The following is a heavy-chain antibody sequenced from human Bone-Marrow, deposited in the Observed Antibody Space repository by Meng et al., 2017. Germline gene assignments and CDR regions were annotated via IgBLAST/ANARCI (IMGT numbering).Heavy chain of an antibody. J-gene: IGHJ6*02. CDR3: ARELIAVAGALDGMDV. CDR2: IYTSGST. Sequence: SETLSLTCTVSGGSISSYYWSWIRQPAGKGLEWIGRIYTSGSTNYNPSLKSRVTMSVDTSKNQFSLKLSSVTAADTAVYYCARELIAVAGALDGMDVWGQGTTVTVSS. CDR1: GGSISSYY. V-gene: IGHV4-4*07. D-gene: IGHD6-19*01.